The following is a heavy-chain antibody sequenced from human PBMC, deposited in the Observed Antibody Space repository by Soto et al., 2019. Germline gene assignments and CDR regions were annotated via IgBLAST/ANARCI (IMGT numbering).Heavy chain of an antibody. Sequence: QVQMVESGGGVVQPGRSLRLSCAASGFTFSSYGMHWVRQAPGKGLEWVAVIWYDGSNKYYVDSVKGRFTISRDNSKNTLYLQMNSLRAEDTAVYYCARDQRSYYFDCWGQGTLVTVSS. CDR2: IWYDGSNK. V-gene: IGHV3-33*01. J-gene: IGHJ4*02. CDR3: ARDQRSYYFDC. CDR1: GFTFSSYG. D-gene: IGHD1-26*01.